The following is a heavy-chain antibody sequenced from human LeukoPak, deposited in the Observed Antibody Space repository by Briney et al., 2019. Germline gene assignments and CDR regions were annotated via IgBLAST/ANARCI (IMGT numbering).Heavy chain of an antibody. V-gene: IGHV1-24*01. J-gene: IGHJ3*02. Sequence: ASVKVSCKVSGYTLTELSMHWVRQAPGKGLEWMGGFDPEDGETIYAQKFQGRVTMTEDTSTDTAYMELSSLRSEDTAVYYCATDSQQLWLRWYAFDIWGRGTMVTVSS. CDR3: ATDSQQLWLRWYAFDI. CDR1: GYTLTELS. D-gene: IGHD5-18*01. CDR2: FDPEDGET.